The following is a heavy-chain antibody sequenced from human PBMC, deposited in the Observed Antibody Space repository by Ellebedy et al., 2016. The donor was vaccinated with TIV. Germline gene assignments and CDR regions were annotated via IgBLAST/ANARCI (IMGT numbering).Heavy chain of an antibody. CDR2: LFNGDNT. CDR3: ATGGWLRFLY. Sequence: GESLKISXAASGLTVSANHMSWVRQAPGKGLEWVSILFNGDNTNYAGSVKGRFTISRDDSKNTLYLQMNSLRVEDTAIYYCATGGWLRFLYWGQGTLVTVSS. J-gene: IGHJ4*02. V-gene: IGHV3-66*01. CDR1: GLTVSANH. D-gene: IGHD5-12*01.